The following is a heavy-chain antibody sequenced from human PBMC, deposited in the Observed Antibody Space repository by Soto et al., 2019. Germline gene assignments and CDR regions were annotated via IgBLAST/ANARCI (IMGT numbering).Heavy chain of an antibody. CDR2: INPRSGDT. J-gene: IGHJ5*02. CDR3: GRDGVGATPLGWFDP. V-gene: IGHV1-2*06. D-gene: IGHD1-26*01. Sequence: GASVKVSCKASGYTFIGYYIHWVRQAPGQGLEWMGRINPRSGDTTYAQKFQGRLTMTRDTSISTAYMELSSLRSDDTAVYYCGRDGVGATPLGWFDPWGQGSPVTVSS. CDR1: GYTFIGYY.